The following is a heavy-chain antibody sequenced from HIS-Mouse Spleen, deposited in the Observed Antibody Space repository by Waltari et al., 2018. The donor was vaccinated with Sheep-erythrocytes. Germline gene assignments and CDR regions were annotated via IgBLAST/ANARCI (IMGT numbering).Heavy chain of an antibody. Sequence: QVQLQESGPGLVKPSQTLSLTCTVSGGSISSGGYYWSWIRQHPGKGLEWIGYIYYSGSTYYNPSLKSRVTISVDTSKNQFSLKLSSVTAADTAVYYCARASPIYDYVWGSYRPGYFQHWGQGTLVTDSS. CDR1: GGSISSGGYY. J-gene: IGHJ1*01. D-gene: IGHD3-16*02. V-gene: IGHV4-31*03. CDR3: ARASPIYDYVWGSYRPGYFQH. CDR2: IYYSGST.